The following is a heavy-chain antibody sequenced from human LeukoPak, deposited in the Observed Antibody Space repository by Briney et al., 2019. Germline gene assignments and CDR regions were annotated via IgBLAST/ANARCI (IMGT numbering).Heavy chain of an antibody. CDR3: ARQGSYYYGSGTYYNGHFDY. D-gene: IGHD3-10*01. J-gene: IGHJ4*02. CDR1: GGSISSSSYY. CDR2: IYYSGSA. V-gene: IGHV4-39*01. Sequence: SETLSLTCSVPGGSISSSSYYWGWIRQPPGKGLEWSGSIYYSGSAFYNPSRNNRVTISVDTAKNQFSLKLTSVTAADTAVYYCARQGSYYYGSGTYYNGHFDYWAQGTLVTVSS.